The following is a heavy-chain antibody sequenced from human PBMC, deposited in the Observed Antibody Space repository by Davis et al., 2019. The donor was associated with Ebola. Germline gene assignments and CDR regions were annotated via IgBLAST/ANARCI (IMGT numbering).Heavy chain of an antibody. D-gene: IGHD3-22*01. CDR3: ARAFQEYYDSSGYYQTYAFDI. J-gene: IGHJ3*02. V-gene: IGHV3-64*01. CDR1: GFTFSSYA. CDR2: ISSNGGST. Sequence: GESLKISCAASGFTFSSYAMHWVRQAPGKGLEYVSAISSNGGSTYYTNSVKGSFTISRDNSKNTLYLQMGSLRAEDMAVYYCARAFQEYYDSSGYYQTYAFDIWGQGTMVTVSS.